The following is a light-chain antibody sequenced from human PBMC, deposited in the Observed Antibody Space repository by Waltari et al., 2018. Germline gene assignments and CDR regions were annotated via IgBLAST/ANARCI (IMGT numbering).Light chain of an antibody. V-gene: IGKV1-5*03. CDR2: KAS. CDR1: QSISNW. Sequence: DIQMTHSPSSLSASVGDRVTIPCRASQSISNWLAWYQQKPGKAPILLIYKASILKSGIPSRFSGSGSGTQCTLTISSLQPGDFATYYCQQYNTYSSFGQGTKLEIK. CDR3: QQYNTYSS. J-gene: IGKJ2*01.